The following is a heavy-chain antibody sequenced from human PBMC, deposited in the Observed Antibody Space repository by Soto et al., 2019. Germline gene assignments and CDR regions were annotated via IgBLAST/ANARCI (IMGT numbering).Heavy chain of an antibody. CDR3: ARDQYYYGSGSYRYYYYGMDV. CDR2: ISSSGSTI. J-gene: IGHJ6*02. Sequence: ISSSGSTIYYADSVKGRFTISRDNAKNSLYLQMNSLRAEDTAVYYCARDQYYYGSGSYRYYYYGMDVWGQGTTVTVSS. D-gene: IGHD3-10*01. V-gene: IGHV3-11*01.